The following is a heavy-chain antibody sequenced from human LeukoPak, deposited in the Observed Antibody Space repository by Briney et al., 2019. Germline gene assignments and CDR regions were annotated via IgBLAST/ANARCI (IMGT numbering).Heavy chain of an antibody. Sequence: GGSLRLSCAASGFTFSNYAMHWVRQAPGKGLEYIADISSNGGSTYYANSVKGRFTISRDNAKNSLYLQMNSLGAEDTAVYYCARGGPAAGRFDYWGQGTLVTVSS. V-gene: IGHV3-64*01. CDR2: ISSNGGST. CDR1: GFTFSNYA. D-gene: IGHD6-13*01. CDR3: ARGGPAAGRFDY. J-gene: IGHJ4*02.